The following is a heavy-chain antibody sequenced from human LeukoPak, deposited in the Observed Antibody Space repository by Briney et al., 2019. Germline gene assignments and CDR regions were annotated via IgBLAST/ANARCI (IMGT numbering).Heavy chain of an antibody. J-gene: IGHJ4*02. Sequence: GGSLRLSCAASGFTFSSYGMHWVRQAPGKGLEWVAFIRYDGSNKYYADSVKGRFTISRDNSKNTLYLQMNSLRAEDTAVYYCAKDLGYCSSTSCLDYWGQGTLVTVSS. V-gene: IGHV3-30*02. CDR3: AKDLGYCSSTSCLDY. CDR1: GFTFSSYG. CDR2: IRYDGSNK. D-gene: IGHD2-2*01.